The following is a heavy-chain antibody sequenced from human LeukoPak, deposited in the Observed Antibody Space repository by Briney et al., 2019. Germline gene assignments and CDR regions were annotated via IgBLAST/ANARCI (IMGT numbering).Heavy chain of an antibody. V-gene: IGHV3-15*01. J-gene: IGHJ4*02. Sequence: PGGSLRLSCAASGFTFSSYWMHWVRQAPGKGLERVGRIKTKPEGGTTDYPVSVKGRFTISRDDSKNTLYLQMNSLNTEDTAVYSCTTDQKWLRLALGYWGQGTLVTVSS. D-gene: IGHD5-12*01. CDR3: TTDQKWLRLALGY. CDR1: GFTFSSYW. CDR2: IKTKPEGGTT.